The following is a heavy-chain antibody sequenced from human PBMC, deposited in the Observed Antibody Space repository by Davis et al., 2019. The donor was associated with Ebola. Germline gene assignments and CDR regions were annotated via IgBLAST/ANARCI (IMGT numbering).Heavy chain of an antibody. CDR1: GFTFRTYG. J-gene: IGHJ6*02. CDR3: AKDLDQWGYFYGMDV. D-gene: IGHD1-26*01. V-gene: IGHV3-30*18. Sequence: GGSLRLSCVAAGFTFRTYGMHWVRQAPGKGLEWVAVTSSDGSNQYYADSVKGRFTISRDNSKNTLYLQMDSLRPEDTAVYYCAKDLDQWGYFYGMDVWGQGTMVTVYS. CDR2: TSSDGSNQ.